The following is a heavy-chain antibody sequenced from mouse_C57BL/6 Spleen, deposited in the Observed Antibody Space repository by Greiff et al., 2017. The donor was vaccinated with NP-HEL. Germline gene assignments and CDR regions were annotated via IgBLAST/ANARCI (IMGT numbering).Heavy chain of an antibody. CDR1: GYTFTDYY. J-gene: IGHJ3*01. CDR3: ARSGAFAY. D-gene: IGHD3-1*01. CDR2: INPNNGGT. V-gene: IGHV1-26*01. Sequence: EVQLQQSGPELVKPGASVKISCKASGYTFTDYYMNWVKQSHGKSLEWIGDINPNNGGTSYNQKFKGKATLTVDKSSSTAYMELRSLTSEDSAVYYCARSGAFAYWGQGILVTVSA.